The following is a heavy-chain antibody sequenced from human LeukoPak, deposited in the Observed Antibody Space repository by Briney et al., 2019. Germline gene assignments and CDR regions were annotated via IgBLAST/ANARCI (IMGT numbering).Heavy chain of an antibody. Sequence: ASVKVSCKASGYTFTGYYMHWVRQAPGQGLEWMGWINPNSGGINYAQKFQGRVTMTRDTSISTAYMELSRRRSDDTAVYYCARWEVLPKDSDYWGQGTLVTVSS. CDR2: INPNSGGI. V-gene: IGHV1-2*02. CDR1: GYTFTGYY. CDR3: ARWEVLPKDSDY. D-gene: IGHD3-10*01. J-gene: IGHJ4*02.